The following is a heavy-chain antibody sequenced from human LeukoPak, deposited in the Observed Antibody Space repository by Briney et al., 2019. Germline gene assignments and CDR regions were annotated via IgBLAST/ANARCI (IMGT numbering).Heavy chain of an antibody. CDR2: INPSGGST. J-gene: IGHJ4*02. CDR1: GYTFTSYF. Sequence: ASVKVSCKASGYTFTSYFIHWVRQAPGQGLEWMGIINPSGGSTNYAQKFQGRVTMTRDTSISTAYMELSRLRSDDTAVYYCARASYYYDSSGYPGYYFDYWGQGTLVTVSS. D-gene: IGHD3-22*01. CDR3: ARASYYYDSSGYPGYYFDY. V-gene: IGHV1-46*01.